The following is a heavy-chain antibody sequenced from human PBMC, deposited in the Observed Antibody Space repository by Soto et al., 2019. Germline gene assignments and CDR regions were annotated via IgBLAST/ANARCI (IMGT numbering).Heavy chain of an antibody. Sequence: QVQLVQSGAEVKKPGSSVKVSCKGSGGTFSSYTISWVRQAPGQGLEWMGRIIPILGIANHAQKFQGRVTITADKSTSTAYMELSSLSSEDTAVYYCARFRGSYGMDVWGQGTTVTVYS. J-gene: IGHJ6*02. CDR2: IIPILGIA. CDR3: ARFRGSYGMDV. D-gene: IGHD3-10*01. V-gene: IGHV1-69*02. CDR1: GGTFSSYT.